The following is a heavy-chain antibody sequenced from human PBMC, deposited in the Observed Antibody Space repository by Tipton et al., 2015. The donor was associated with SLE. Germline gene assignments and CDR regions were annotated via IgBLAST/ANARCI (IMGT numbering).Heavy chain of an antibody. D-gene: IGHD3-22*01. CDR3: ARVGHGFDSSGYNSRYYYYMDV. CDR1: GGSISSGAHY. V-gene: IGHV4-61*08. Sequence: TLSLTCTVSGGSISSGAHYWTWIRQPPGKGLEYIGYVYPSGGSDYNPSLSGRVTISFDTSKNQFSLRLTSATAADTAVYYCARVGHGFDSSGYNSRYYYYMDVWGKGTTVTVSS. J-gene: IGHJ6*03. CDR2: VYPSGGS.